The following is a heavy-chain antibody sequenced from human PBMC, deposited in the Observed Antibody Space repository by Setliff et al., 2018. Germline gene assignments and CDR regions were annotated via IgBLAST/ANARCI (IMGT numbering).Heavy chain of an antibody. CDR3: ARDGKQYYYDSTGYYRNWFDP. D-gene: IGHD3-22*01. CDR2: INHSGTT. V-gene: IGHV4-34*01. CDR1: GVSFSDYY. J-gene: IGHJ5*02. Sequence: SETLSLTCTVYGVSFSDYYWGWVRQSPGKGLDWIGEINHSGTTNYDPSLEGRISISVDTSKRQFSLKLSSVTAADTAIYSCARDGKQYYYDSTGYYRNWFDPWGQGTLVTVSS.